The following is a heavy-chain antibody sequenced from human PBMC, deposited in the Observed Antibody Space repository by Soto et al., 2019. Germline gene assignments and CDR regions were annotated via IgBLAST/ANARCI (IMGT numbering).Heavy chain of an antibody. CDR2: IWDDGSNK. D-gene: IGHD6-13*01. J-gene: IGHJ4*02. V-gene: IGHV3-33*01. CDR1: GFTFSSYG. CDR3: ARDPPSGSSWYYFDY. Sequence: QVQLVESGGGVVQPGRSLRLSCAASGFTFSSYGMHWVRQAPGKGLEWVAVIWDDGSNKYYADSVKGRFTISRDNSKNTLDLQMNSLRAEDTAVYYCARDPPSGSSWYYFDYWGQGTLVTVSS.